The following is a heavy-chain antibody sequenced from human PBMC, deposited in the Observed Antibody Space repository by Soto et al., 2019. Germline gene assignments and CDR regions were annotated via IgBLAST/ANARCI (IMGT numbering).Heavy chain of an antibody. Sequence: QVQLVESGGGVVQPGRSLRLSCAASGFTFSSYGMHWVRQAPGKGLEWVAVISYDGSNKYYADSVKGRFTISRDNSKNTLYLPMNSLRAEDTAVYYCAKSSLGHYPLYYYYGMDVWGQGTTVTVAS. CDR1: GFTFSSYG. CDR3: AKSSLGHYPLYYYYGMDV. J-gene: IGHJ6*02. D-gene: IGHD3-3*01. CDR2: ISYDGSNK. V-gene: IGHV3-30*18.